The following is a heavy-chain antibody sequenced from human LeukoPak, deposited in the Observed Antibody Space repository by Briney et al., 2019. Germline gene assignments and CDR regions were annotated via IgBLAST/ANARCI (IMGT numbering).Heavy chain of an antibody. CDR1: GGSISSGDYY. J-gene: IGHJ4*02. V-gene: IGHV4-30-4*01. Sequence: PSETLSLTCTVSGGSISSGDYYWSWIRQPPGKGLEWIGYIYYSGSTYYNPSLKSRVTISVDTSKNQFSLKLSSVTAADTAVYYCASAQLVRLVDYWGQGTLVTVSS. CDR2: IYYSGST. CDR3: ASAQLVRLVDY. D-gene: IGHD6-13*01.